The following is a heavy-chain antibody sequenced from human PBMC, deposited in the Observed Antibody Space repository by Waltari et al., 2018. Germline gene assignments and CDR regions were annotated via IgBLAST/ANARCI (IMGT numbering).Heavy chain of an antibody. J-gene: IGHJ5*02. D-gene: IGHD2-15*01. CDR1: GGSISGYY. CDR3: ARGRIVVGP. Sequence: QVQLQESGPGLVKPSENLYLTCPVSGGSISGYYLSWIRQPPGKGLEWIGYIHYTGSTTFNPSLKSRVTISVDTSKNQFSLNLSSLTAADTAVYYCARGRIVVGPWGQGTLVTVSS. V-gene: IGHV4-59*01. CDR2: IHYTGST.